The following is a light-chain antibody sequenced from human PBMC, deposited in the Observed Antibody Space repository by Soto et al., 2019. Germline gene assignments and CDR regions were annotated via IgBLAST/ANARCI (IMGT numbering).Light chain of an antibody. J-gene: IGLJ2*01. CDR3: SSYAGSKTL. V-gene: IGLV2-8*01. Sequence: QSVLTQPPSASGSPGQSVTISCTGTSSDVGGYNYVSWYQQHPGKAPKLMNYEVSKRPSGVPDRFSGSKSGNTASLTVSGLQAEDEADYYCSSYAGSKTLFGGGTKLTVL. CDR2: EVS. CDR1: SSDVGGYNY.